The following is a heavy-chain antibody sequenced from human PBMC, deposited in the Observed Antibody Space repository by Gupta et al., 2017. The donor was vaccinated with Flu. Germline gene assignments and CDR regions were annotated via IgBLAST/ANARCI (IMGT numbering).Heavy chain of an antibody. J-gene: IGHJ4*02. CDR1: GYTFTDYY. CDR3: ARDLVSRGYRDYVFDY. V-gene: IGHV1-2*04. CDR2: VNRNTGGT. Sequence: QVQLVQSGTEGKEPGASVKVSWKASGYTFTDYYIHWVRQTPGQGLEWMGWVNRNTGGTKYVEKFQDWVTMTRDTSISTAYTELSRLKSDDTAFYYCARDLVSRGYRDYVFDYWGQGTLVTVSS. D-gene: IGHD5-18*01.